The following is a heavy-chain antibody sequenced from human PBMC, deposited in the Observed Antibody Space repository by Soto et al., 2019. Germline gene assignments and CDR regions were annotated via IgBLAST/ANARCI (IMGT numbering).Heavy chain of an antibody. D-gene: IGHD6-13*01. CDR1: GGTFSSYA. V-gene: IGHV1-69*13. Sequence: SVKVSCKASGGTFSSYAISWVRQAPGQELEWMGGIIPIFGTANYAQKFQGRVTITADESTSTAYMELRSPRSDDTAVYYCARKIAAAGTRFIYWFDPWGQGTLVTVPQ. CDR3: ARKIAAAGTRFIYWFDP. J-gene: IGHJ5*02. CDR2: IIPIFGTA.